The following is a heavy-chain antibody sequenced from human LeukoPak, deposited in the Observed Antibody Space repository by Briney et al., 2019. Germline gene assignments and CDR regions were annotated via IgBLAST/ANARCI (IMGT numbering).Heavy chain of an antibody. Sequence: GASVKVSCKASGYTFTSYGISWVRQAPGQGLEWMGWISAYNGNTNYAQKPQGRVTMTTDTSTSTAYMELRSLRSDDTAVYYCARDASSSSGGYYFDYWGQGTLVTVSS. D-gene: IGHD6-6*01. V-gene: IGHV1-18*01. CDR3: ARDASSSSGGYYFDY. CDR1: GYTFTSYG. CDR2: ISAYNGNT. J-gene: IGHJ4*02.